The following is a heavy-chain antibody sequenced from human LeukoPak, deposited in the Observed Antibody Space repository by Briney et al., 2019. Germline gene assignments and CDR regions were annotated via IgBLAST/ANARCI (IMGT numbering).Heavy chain of an antibody. J-gene: IGHJ6*03. V-gene: IGHV4-34*01. CDR3: ARVHIKDFGVVIPTYYYYYYMDV. CDR1: GGSFSGYY. D-gene: IGHD3-3*01. Sequence: SETLSLTCAVYGGSFSGYYWSWIRQPPGKGLEWIGEINHSGSTNYNPSLKSRVTISVDTSKNQFSLKLSSVTAADTAVYYCARVHIKDFGVVIPTYYYYYYMDVWGKGTTVTVSS. CDR2: INHSGST.